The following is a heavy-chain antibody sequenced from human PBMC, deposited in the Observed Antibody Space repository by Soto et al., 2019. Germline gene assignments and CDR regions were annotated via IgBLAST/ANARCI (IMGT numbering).Heavy chain of an antibody. CDR2: VSDGGGTK. CDR1: GFTFSNYA. Sequence: QVQLVESGGGVVQPGRSLRLSCAASGFTFSNYAVHWVRQAPGKGLEWVAVVSDGGGTKYYADSVKGRFTISRDNSRNMLYLQMNSLRTEDTGVYYCARELAVVDDPFDLWGRWTMVTVSS. J-gene: IGHJ3*01. D-gene: IGHD2-15*01. CDR3: ARELAVVDDPFDL. V-gene: IGHV3-30-3*01.